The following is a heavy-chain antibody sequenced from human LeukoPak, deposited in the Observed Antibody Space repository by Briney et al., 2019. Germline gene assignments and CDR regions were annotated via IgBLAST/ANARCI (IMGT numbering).Heavy chain of an antibody. CDR1: GGSISSYY. Sequence: PSETLSLTCTVSGGSISSYYWSWIRQPPGKGLEWIGYIYYSGSTNYSPSLKSRVTISVDTSKNQFSLKLSSVTAADTAVYYCARGVSYCGGDCHNWFDPWGQGTLVTVSS. CDR3: ARGVSYCGGDCHNWFDP. V-gene: IGHV4-59*01. D-gene: IGHD2-21*02. CDR2: IYYSGST. J-gene: IGHJ5*02.